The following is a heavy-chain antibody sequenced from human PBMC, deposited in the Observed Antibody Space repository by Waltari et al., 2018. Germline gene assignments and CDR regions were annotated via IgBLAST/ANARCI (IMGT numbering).Heavy chain of an antibody. J-gene: IGHJ4*02. D-gene: IGHD2-15*01. CDR2: TCPGDSDA. V-gene: IGHV5-51*01. Sequence: DVQLGQSGAEVKKAGESLKISCEGSGYIFTNHCIGWVRQIPWKDLGCMGMTCPGDSDARYSPSFQGQVTISVDKSINTAYLQWRSLRTSDTGVYYCARHERAEGYFMGIDIWGQGTQVTVS. CDR1: GYIFTNHC. CDR3: ARHERAEGYFMGIDI.